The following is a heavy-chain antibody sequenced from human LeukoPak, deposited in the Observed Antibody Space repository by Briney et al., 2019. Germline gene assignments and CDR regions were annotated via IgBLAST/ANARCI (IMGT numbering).Heavy chain of an antibody. D-gene: IGHD7-27*01. Sequence: SGGSLRFSCAASGFTFSSYAMHWVRQAPGKGLEWVAVISYDGSNKYYADSVKGRFTISRDNSKNTLYLQMNSLRAEDTAVYYCAREPTLGNYYYYYYMDVWGKGTTVTVSS. V-gene: IGHV3-30*01. CDR3: AREPTLGNYYYYYYMDV. J-gene: IGHJ6*03. CDR2: ISYDGSNK. CDR1: GFTFSSYA.